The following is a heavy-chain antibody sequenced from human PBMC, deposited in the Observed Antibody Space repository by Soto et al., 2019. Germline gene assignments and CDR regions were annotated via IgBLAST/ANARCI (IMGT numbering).Heavy chain of an antibody. V-gene: IGHV4-39*01. Sequence: QLQLQESGPGLVKPSETLSLTCTVSGGSISSSSYYWGWIRQPPGKGLEWIGSIYYSGTTYYNPSLRSRVTISVATSKNQFSLKLSSVTAADTAVYYCARRSPLHESDWYFDLWGRGALVTVSS. CDR3: ARRSPLHESDWYFDL. D-gene: IGHD2-21*01. CDR2: IYYSGTT. J-gene: IGHJ2*01. CDR1: GGSISSSSYY.